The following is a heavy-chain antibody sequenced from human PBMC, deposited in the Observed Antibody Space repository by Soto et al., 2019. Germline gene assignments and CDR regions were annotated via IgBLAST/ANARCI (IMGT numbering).Heavy chain of an antibody. J-gene: IGHJ3*02. D-gene: IGHD5-12*01. Sequence: QVQLQESGPGLVKPSETLSLTCTVSGGSISSYYWSWIRQPPGKGLEWIGYIYYSGSTTYNPSLKSRGTISGDTAKNQFSLKLSSVTAADTAVDYCARYSGYGTDALDIWGQGTMVTVSS. CDR3: ARYSGYGTDALDI. V-gene: IGHV4-59*08. CDR2: IYYSGST. CDR1: GGSISSYY.